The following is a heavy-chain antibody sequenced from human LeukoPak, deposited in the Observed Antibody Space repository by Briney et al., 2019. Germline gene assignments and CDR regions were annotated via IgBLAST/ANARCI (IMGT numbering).Heavy chain of an antibody. CDR2: IFYSGST. J-gene: IGHJ4*02. CDR3: ARGWSLGELSSPFDY. CDR1: GGSISNSFFY. V-gene: IGHV4-39*07. Sequence: SETLSLTCTVSGGSISNSFFYWGWIRQPPGKGLEWIGSIFYSGSTYYSPSLKSRVTISVDTSKNQLSLKLTSVTAADTAVYYCARGWSLGELSSPFDYWGQGTLVTVSS. D-gene: IGHD3-16*02.